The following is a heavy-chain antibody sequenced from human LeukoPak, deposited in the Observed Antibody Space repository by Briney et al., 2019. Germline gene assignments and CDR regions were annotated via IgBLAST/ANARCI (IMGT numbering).Heavy chain of an antibody. CDR2: IRYDGSNK. V-gene: IGHV3-30*02. CDR1: GFAFSSSA. J-gene: IGHJ4*02. Sequence: PGGSLRLSCAASGFAFSSSAMHWVRQAPGKGLEWVAFIRYDGSNKYYADSVKGRFTISRDNSKNTLYLQMNSLRAEDAAVYFCAKDQSGSYWTYFDYWGQGTLVTVSS. CDR3: AKDQSGSYWTYFDY. D-gene: IGHD1-26*01.